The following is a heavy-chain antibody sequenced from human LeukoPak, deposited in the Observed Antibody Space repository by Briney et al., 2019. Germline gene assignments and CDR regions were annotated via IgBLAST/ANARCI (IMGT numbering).Heavy chain of an antibody. CDR1: GFTFSSYA. CDR3: AKDSLIVLEWLPHYFDY. CDR2: ISGSGGST. J-gene: IGHJ4*02. V-gene: IGHV3-23*01. D-gene: IGHD3-3*01. Sequence: GGSLRLSCAASGFTFSSYAMSWVRQAPGKGLEWVSAISGSGGSTYYADSVKGRFTISRDNSKNTLYLQMNSLRAEDTAVYYCAKDSLIVLEWLPHYFDYWGQGTLVTVSS.